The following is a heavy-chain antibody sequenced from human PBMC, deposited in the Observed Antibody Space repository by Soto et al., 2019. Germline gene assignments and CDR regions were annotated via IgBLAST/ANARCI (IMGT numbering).Heavy chain of an antibody. J-gene: IGHJ6*02. V-gene: IGHV1-69*12. CDR3: ATYPRGRGYYYGMDV. CDR2: IIPTFGTA. D-gene: IGHD1-26*01. CDR1: GGTFSSYA. Sequence: QVQLVQSGAAVKKPGSSVTVSCKASGGTFSSYAISWVRQAPGQGLEWMGGIIPTFGTANYAQKFQGRVTITADESTSTAYMELSSLRSEDTAVYYCATYPRGRGYYYGMDVWGQGTTVTVSS.